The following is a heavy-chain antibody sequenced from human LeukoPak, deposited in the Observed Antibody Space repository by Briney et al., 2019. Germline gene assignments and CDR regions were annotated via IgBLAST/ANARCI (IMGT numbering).Heavy chain of an antibody. CDR3: ARDPSYDSSGYPNWFDP. D-gene: IGHD3-22*01. Sequence: ASVKVSCKASGYTFTSYGITWVRLAPGQGLEWMGWISAYNGNTNYAQMFQGRVIMTTDTSTNTAYMELRSLRADDTAMYYYARDPSYDSSGYPNWFDPWGQGTLVTVSS. CDR1: GYTFTSYG. J-gene: IGHJ5*02. V-gene: IGHV1-18*01. CDR2: ISAYNGNT.